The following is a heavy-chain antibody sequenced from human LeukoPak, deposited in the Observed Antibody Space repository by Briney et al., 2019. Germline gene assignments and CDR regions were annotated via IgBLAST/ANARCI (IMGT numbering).Heavy chain of an antibody. D-gene: IGHD3-10*01. V-gene: IGHV4-34*01. J-gene: IGHJ6*03. CDR1: GGSLSGYY. CDR3: ARGRRYYYGSGTYYYYIDF. Sequence: SETLSLTCAVYGGSLSGYYGSWVRHPPGKGGEWVGEINHSGSTNYNRSRKRRVTIAEDKSKKQFSLKLISVPAADTAVYYCARGRRYYYGSGTYYYYIDFWGKGTPVTVSS. CDR2: INHSGST.